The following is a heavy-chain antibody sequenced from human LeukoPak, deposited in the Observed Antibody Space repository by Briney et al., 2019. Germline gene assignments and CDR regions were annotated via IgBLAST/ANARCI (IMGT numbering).Heavy chain of an antibody. Sequence: PGGSLRLSCAASGFTFSSYAMSWVRQAPGKGLEWVSAISGSGGSTYYAGSVKGRFTISRDNSKNTLYLQMNSLRAEDTAVYYCARTTRRLYGSEEYWGQGTLVTVSS. J-gene: IGHJ4*02. CDR2: ISGSGGST. V-gene: IGHV3-23*01. CDR3: ARTTRRLYGSEEY. CDR1: GFTFSSYA. D-gene: IGHD3-10*01.